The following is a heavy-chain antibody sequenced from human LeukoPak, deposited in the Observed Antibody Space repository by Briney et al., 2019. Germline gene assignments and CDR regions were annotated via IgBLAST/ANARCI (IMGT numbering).Heavy chain of an antibody. Sequence: ASVKVSCKASGYTFTSYAMHWVRQAPGQRLEWMGWINAGNGNTKYSQKFQGRVTITRDTSASTAYMELSSLRSEDTAVYSCARGVATNRYYFDYWGQGTLVTVSS. V-gene: IGHV1-3*01. CDR2: INAGNGNT. CDR3: ARGVATNRYYFDY. D-gene: IGHD5-12*01. CDR1: GYTFTSYA. J-gene: IGHJ4*02.